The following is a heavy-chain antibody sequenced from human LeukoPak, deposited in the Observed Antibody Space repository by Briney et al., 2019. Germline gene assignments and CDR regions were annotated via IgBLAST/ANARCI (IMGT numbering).Heavy chain of an antibody. Sequence: PGGSLRLSCAASGFTFSSYSMNWVRQAPGKGLEWVSSISSSSSYIYYADSVKGRFTISRDNAKNSLYLQMNSLRAEDTAEYYCARDRAPGYSYPLDYWGQGTLVTVSS. CDR2: ISSSSSYI. CDR3: ARDRAPGYSYPLDY. CDR1: GFTFSSYS. J-gene: IGHJ4*02. D-gene: IGHD3-22*01. V-gene: IGHV3-21*01.